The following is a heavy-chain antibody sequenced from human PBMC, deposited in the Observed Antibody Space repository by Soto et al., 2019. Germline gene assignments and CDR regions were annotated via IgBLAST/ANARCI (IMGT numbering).Heavy chain of an antibody. CDR1: GVSFSCFS. J-gene: IGHJ4*02. D-gene: IGHD6-13*01. V-gene: IGHV4-34*01. CDR2: INHSGST. Sequence: PSETLSLTCAVYGVSFSCFSWSWIRQPPGKGLEWIGEINHSGSTNYNPSFKSRVTISEDTSKNQFSLKLSSVTAADTAVYYCARGRKVYTSTSYVDWGQGTLVTVSS. CDR3: ARGRKVYTSTSYVD.